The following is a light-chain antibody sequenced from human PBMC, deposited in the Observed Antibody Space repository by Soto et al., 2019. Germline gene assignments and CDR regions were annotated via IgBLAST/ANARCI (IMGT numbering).Light chain of an antibody. CDR3: QVWDGSEDQVA. CDR1: KVGSKS. J-gene: IGLJ2*01. CDR2: DYS. V-gene: IGLV3-21*02. Sequence: SYELTQPPSVSVAPGQTARITWEGNKVGSKSVQWYQQRPGQAPVLVVYDYSDRPSGIPERFSGANSGNTATLTISRVEAGDEADYLCQVWDGSEDQVAFGGGTKLTVL.